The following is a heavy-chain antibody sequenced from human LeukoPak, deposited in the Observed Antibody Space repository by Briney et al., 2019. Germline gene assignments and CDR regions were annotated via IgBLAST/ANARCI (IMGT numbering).Heavy chain of an antibody. V-gene: IGHV1-69*05. CDR2: IIPIFGTA. Sequence: ASVKVSCKASGGTFSSYVISWVRQAPGQGLEWMGRIIPIFGTANYAQKFQGRVTITTDESTSTAYMELSSLRSEDTAVYYCARDLELIAALWFDPWGQGTLVTVSS. J-gene: IGHJ5*02. CDR3: ARDLELIAALWFDP. CDR1: GGTFSSYV. D-gene: IGHD6-6*01.